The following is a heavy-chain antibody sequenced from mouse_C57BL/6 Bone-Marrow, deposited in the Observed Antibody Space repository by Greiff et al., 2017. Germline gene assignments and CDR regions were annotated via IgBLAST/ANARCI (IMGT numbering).Heavy chain of an antibody. D-gene: IGHD1-1*01. Sequence: VQLQQSGAELVKPGASVKMSCKASGYTFTSYWITWVKQRPGQGLEWIGDIYPGSGSTNYNEKFKSKATLTVDTSSSTAYMQLSSLTSEDSAVYYCARKGDYYGSSFDYWGQGTTLTVSS. CDR2: IYPGSGST. CDR3: ARKGDYYGSSFDY. CDR1: GYTFTSYW. V-gene: IGHV1-55*01. J-gene: IGHJ2*01.